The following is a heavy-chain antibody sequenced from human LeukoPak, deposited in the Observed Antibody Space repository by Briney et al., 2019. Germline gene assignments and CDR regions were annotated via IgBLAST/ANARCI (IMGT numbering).Heavy chain of an antibody. CDR1: GFTFSTYA. CDR3: ARDPVEWEQLLDY. CDR2: MNKDGSEK. D-gene: IGHD1-26*01. V-gene: IGHV3-7*01. J-gene: IGHJ4*02. Sequence: GGSLRLSCAASGFTFSTYAMSWVRQAPGKGPEWVANMNKDGSEKYYADSVKGRFTISRDNARNSVYLQMNSLRVEDTAVYYCARDPVEWEQLLDYWGQGTLVTVSS.